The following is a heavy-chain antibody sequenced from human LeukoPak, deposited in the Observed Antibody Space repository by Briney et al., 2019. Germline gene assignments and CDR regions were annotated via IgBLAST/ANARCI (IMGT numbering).Heavy chain of an antibody. V-gene: IGHV4-30-2*01. Sequence: SQTLSLTCAVSGGSLSSGGYSWSWIRQPPGKGLEWIGYIYHSGSTYYNPSLKSRVTISVDRSKNQFSLKLSSVTAADTAVYYCARGRGNEATGYYGMDVWGQGTTVTVSS. CDR2: IYHSGST. J-gene: IGHJ6*02. CDR3: ARGRGNEATGYYGMDV. CDR1: GGSLSSGGYS. D-gene: IGHD5-12*01.